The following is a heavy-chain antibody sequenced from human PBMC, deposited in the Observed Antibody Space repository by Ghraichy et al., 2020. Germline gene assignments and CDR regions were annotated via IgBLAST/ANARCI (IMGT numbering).Heavy chain of an antibody. CDR1: SDSISSSGYY. CDR3: ARHHFYDSSGRFDP. V-gene: IGHV4-39*01. J-gene: IGHJ5*02. CDR2: VYYSGST. D-gene: IGHD3-22*01. Sequence: SETLSLTCTVSSDSISSSGYYWGWIRQPPGKGLEWIGSVYYSGSTYYNPSLRSRVTISIDTSKNQFSLKLSSVTAADTAAYYCARHHFYDSSGRFDPWGQGTLVTVSS.